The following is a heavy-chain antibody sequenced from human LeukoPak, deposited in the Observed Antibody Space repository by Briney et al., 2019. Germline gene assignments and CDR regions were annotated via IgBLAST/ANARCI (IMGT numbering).Heavy chain of an antibody. CDR2: ISGSGGST. D-gene: IGHD2-2*01. J-gene: IGHJ4*02. Sequence: GGSLRLSCAAPEFSFDDYAIHWVRQAPGKGLEWVSAISGSGGSTYYADSVKGRFTISRDNSKNTLYLQMNSLRAEDTAVYYCAKAFGIVVVPAAMTFDYWGQGTLVTVSS. CDR3: AKAFGIVVVPAAMTFDY. CDR1: EFSFDDYA. V-gene: IGHV3-23*01.